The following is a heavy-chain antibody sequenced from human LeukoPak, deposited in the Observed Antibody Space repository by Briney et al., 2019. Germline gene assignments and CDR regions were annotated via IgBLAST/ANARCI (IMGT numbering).Heavy chain of an antibody. J-gene: IGHJ4*02. V-gene: IGHV4-61*01. CDR2: IYYSGST. D-gene: IGHD6-19*01. Sequence: SETLSLTCTVSGGSVSSGSYYWSRIRQPPGKGLEWIGYIYYSGSTNYNPSLKSRVTISVDTSKNQFSLKLSSVTAADTAVYHCACGYSSGWFDFDYWGQGTLVTVSS. CDR3: ACGYSSGWFDFDY. CDR1: GGSVSSGSYY.